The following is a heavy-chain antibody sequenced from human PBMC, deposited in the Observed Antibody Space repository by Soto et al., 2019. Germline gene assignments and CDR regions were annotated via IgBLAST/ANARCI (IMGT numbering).Heavy chain of an antibody. CDR2: MNPNSGNT. Sequence: GASVKVSCKASGYTFTSYEINWVRQATGQGLEWMGWMNPNSGNTGYAQKFQGRVTMTRNTSISTAYMELSSLRSEDTAVYYCASQSKIEVVVAARFAFDIWGQGTMVTVSS. J-gene: IGHJ3*02. CDR3: ASQSKIEVVVAARFAFDI. D-gene: IGHD2-15*01. V-gene: IGHV1-8*01. CDR1: GYTFTSYE.